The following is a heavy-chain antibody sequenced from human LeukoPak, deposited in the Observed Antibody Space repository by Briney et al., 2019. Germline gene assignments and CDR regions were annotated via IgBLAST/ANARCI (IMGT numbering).Heavy chain of an antibody. CDR3: AKQSAGSAAWYSLHYDF. CDR1: GFTLSSYA. D-gene: IGHD3-10*01. CDR2: VDGGGGGT. J-gene: IGHJ4*02. Sequence: GGSLRLSCAASGFTLSSYAMTWVRQAPGKGLEWVSSVDGGGGGTYYADSVKGRFAISRDNSKDTLYLQMNGLRAEDTAVYFCAKQSAGSAAWYSLHYDFWGQGTLVTVSS. V-gene: IGHV3-23*01.